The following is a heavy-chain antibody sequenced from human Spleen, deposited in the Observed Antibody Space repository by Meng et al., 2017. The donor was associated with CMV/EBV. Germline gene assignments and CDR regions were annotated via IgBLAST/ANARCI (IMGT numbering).Heavy chain of an antibody. CDR3: ARSRTGVFGYFDL. V-gene: IGHV1-2*06. Sequence: CKSSGYTFTDYYIHWVRQAPGKGLEWMGRINPNTGDTNYAPKFLGRVTMTRDTSIRTAYMELRRLRSDDTAVYYCARSRTGVFGYFDLWGRGTLVTVSS. CDR2: INPNTGDT. D-gene: IGHD7-27*01. CDR1: GYTFTDYY. J-gene: IGHJ2*01.